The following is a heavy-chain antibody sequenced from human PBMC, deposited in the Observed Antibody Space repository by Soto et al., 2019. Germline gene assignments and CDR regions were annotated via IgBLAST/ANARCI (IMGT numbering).Heavy chain of an antibody. D-gene: IGHD2-15*01. CDR1: GGSFSGYY. CDR2: INHSGST. CDR3: ARGQVGSYVYYYYYGMDV. V-gene: IGHV4-34*01. Sequence: QVQLQQWGAGLLKPSETLSLTCAVYGGSFSGYYWSWIRQPPGKGLEWIGEINHSGSTNYNPSLKSRVTTSVDTSKNQFSLKLSSVTAADTAVYYCARGQVGSYVYYYYYGMDVWGQGTTVTVSS. J-gene: IGHJ6*02.